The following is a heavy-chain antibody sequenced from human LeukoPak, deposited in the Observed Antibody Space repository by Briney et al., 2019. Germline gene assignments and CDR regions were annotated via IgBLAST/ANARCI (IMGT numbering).Heavy chain of an antibody. J-gene: IGHJ4*02. CDR2: ISSNGDST. D-gene: IGHD5-18*01. V-gene: IGHV3-64D*09. Sequence: PGGSLRLSCSASGFTFSNFAMHWVRQAPGKGLEYVSAISSNGDSTYYADSVKGRFTISRDNSKSTLYLQMSSLRAEDTAVYYCVKGLRGYSYGSFDYWGQGTLVTVSS. CDR3: VKGLRGYSYGSFDY. CDR1: GFTFSNFA.